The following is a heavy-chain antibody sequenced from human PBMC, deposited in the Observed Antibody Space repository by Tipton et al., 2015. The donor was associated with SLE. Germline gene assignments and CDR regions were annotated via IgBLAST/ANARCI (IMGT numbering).Heavy chain of an antibody. CDR1: HTSFSTYS. CDR3: ASGGPNFDY. J-gene: IGHJ4*02. CDR2: MSHSGSA. V-gene: IGHV4-59*12. Sequence: TLSLTCTVSHTSFSTYSWAWIRQPPGRGLEWIGYMSHSGSANYNPSLKSRVTISVDTSRNHFSLSLTSVTAADTAVYYCASGGPNFDYWGQGTLVTVSS.